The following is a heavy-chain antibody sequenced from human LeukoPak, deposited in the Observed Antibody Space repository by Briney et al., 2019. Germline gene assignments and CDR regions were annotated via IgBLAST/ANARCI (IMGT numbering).Heavy chain of an antibody. CDR3: AIGGGSSWYGGNWGDP. V-gene: IGHV4-59*01. CDR2: IYYSGST. Sequence: PSGTLSLTCTVSGGTISSYYWSWIRQPPGKGLEWIGYIYYSGSTNYNPSLKSRVTISVGTSTNQFSLKLSSVTAADTAVYYCAIGGGSSWYGGNWGDPGGQGTLVTVSS. CDR1: GGTISSYY. D-gene: IGHD6-13*01. J-gene: IGHJ5*02.